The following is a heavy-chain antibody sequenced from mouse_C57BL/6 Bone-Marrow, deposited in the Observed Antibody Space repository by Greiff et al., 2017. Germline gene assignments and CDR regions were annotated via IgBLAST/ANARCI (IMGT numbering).Heavy chain of an antibody. V-gene: IGHV1-81*01. CDR2: IYPRSGNT. Sequence: QVQLKESGAELARPGASVKLSCKASGYTFTSYGISWVKQRTGQGLEWIGEIYPRSGNTYYTEKFKGKATLTADKSSSTAYMELRSLTSEDSAVYFCASYAWLAYWGQGTLVTVSA. CDR3: ASYAWLAY. CDR1: GYTFTSYG. J-gene: IGHJ3*01. D-gene: IGHD1-1*01.